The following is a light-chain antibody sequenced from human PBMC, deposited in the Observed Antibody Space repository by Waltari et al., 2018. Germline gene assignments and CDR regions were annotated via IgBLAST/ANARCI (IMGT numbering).Light chain of an antibody. Sequence: QSVLTQPPSVSAAPGQKVPISCSGSSPNIGIRFVSWYQQPPATAPKLLIYDNHKRPSGIPDRFSGSKSGTSATLGIAGLQTGDEADYYCVTWDNSLSGLVIGGGTRLTVL. J-gene: IGLJ3*02. CDR3: VTWDNSLSGLV. CDR1: SPNIGIRF. V-gene: IGLV1-51*01. CDR2: DNH.